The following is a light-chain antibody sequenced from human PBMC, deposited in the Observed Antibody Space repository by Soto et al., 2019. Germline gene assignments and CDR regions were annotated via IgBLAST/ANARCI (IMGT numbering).Light chain of an antibody. V-gene: IGLV2-14*01. J-gene: IGLJ1*01. Sequence: QSALTQPASVSGSPGQSITISCTGTSGDVGGYDYVSWYQQSPGKAPKLIIYEVSKRPSGVTNRFSGSKSDNTASLTISGLQADDEADYYCNSYTCRGNQSFGTGAKLTVL. CDR3: NSYTCRGNQS. CDR2: EVS. CDR1: SGDVGGYDY.